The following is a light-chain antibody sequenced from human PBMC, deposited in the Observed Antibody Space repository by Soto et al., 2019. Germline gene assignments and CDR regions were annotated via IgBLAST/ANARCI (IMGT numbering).Light chain of an antibody. J-gene: IGKJ5*01. V-gene: IGKV1-27*01. CDR1: QGISDY. CDR2: AAS. Sequence: IQMTQSPSSLSASVGDRVTITCRASQGISDYLAWYQQKPGKVPKLLIYAASTLQSGVPSRFSGSGSGTDFTLTISSLQPEDVATYYCQQSYMTFMYTFGQGTRLEIK. CDR3: QQSYMTFMYT.